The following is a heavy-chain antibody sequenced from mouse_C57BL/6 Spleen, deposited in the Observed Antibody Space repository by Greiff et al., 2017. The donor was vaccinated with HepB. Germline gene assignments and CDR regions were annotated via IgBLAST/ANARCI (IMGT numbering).Heavy chain of an antibody. CDR1: GFTFSSYA. J-gene: IGHJ3*01. V-gene: IGHV5-4*01. CDR2: ISDGGSYT. Sequence: EVQLVESGGGLVKPGGSLKLSCAASGFTFSSYAMSWVRQTPEKRLEWVATISDGGSYTYYPDNVKGRFTISRDNAKNNLYLQMSHLKSEDTAMYYCARDRPYDYEGAWFAYWGQGTLVTVSA. CDR3: ARDRPYDYEGAWFAY. D-gene: IGHD2-4*01.